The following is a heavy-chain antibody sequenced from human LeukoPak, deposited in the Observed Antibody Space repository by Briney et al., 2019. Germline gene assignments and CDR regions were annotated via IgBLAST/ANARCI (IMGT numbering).Heavy chain of an antibody. V-gene: IGHV3-43*01. CDR2: ISWDGGST. CDR3: AKGHNGYSSSWYEDFDY. J-gene: IGHJ4*02. CDR1: GFTFDDYT. Sequence: GGSLRLSCAASGFTFDDYTMHWVRQAPGKGLEWVSLISWDGGSTYYADSVKGRFTISRDNSKNSLYLQMNSLRTEDTALYYCAKGHNGYSSSWYEDFDYWGRGTLVTVSS. D-gene: IGHD6-13*01.